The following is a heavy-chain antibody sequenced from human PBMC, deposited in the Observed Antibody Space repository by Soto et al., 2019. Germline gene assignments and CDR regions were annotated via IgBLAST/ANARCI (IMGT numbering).Heavy chain of an antibody. D-gene: IGHD2-2*02. CDR2: ISSSSSTI. J-gene: IGHJ6*02. CDR1: GFTFSSYS. V-gene: IGHV3-48*02. CDR3: ARDREDIVVVPAAISPHYYYYGMDV. Sequence: GGSLRLSCAASGFTFSSYSMNWVRQAPGKGLEWVSYISSSSSTIYYADSVKGRFTISRDNAKNSLYLQMNSLRDEDTAVYYCARDREDIVVVPAAISPHYYYYGMDVWGQGTTVTVSS.